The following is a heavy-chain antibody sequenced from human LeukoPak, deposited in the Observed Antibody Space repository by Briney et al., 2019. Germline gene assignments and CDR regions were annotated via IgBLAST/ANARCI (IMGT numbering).Heavy chain of an antibody. Sequence: GGSLRLSCAASGFTFSGYSMNWVRQAPGRGLEWVSYIVTSGNTIYYADSVKGRFTISRGNAKNSLYLQMNSLRAEDTAVYFCATGRGLDVWGQGTTVTVSS. V-gene: IGHV3-48*04. CDR2: IVTSGNTI. CDR1: GFTFSGYS. J-gene: IGHJ6*02. CDR3: ATGRGLDV.